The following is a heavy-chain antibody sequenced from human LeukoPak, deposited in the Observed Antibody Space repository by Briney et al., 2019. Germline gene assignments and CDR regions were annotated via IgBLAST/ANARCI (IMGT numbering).Heavy chain of an antibody. CDR3: ARALDYNPPNIWFDP. CDR1: GGSISSYY. CDR2: IYYSGST. V-gene: IGHV4-59*01. J-gene: IGHJ5*02. D-gene: IGHD4-11*01. Sequence: SETLSLTCTVSGGSISSYYWSWIRQPPGKGLEWIGYIYYSGSTNCNPSLKSRVTISVDTSKNQFSLKLSSVTAADTAVYYCARALDYNPPNIWFDPWGQGTLVTVSS.